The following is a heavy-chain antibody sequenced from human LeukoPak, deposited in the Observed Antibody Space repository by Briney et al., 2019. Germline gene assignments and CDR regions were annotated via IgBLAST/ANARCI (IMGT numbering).Heavy chain of an antibody. CDR2: INPNSGGT. J-gene: IGHJ4*02. CDR1: GYTFTGYY. CDR3: ARVRVSWDYGDYLY. D-gene: IGHD4-17*01. Sequence: ASVKVSCEASGYTFTGYYMHWVRQAPGQGLEWMGWINPNSGGTNYAQKFQGRVTMTRDTSISTAYMELSRLRSDDTAVYYCARVRVSWDYGDYLYWGQGTLVTVSS. V-gene: IGHV1-2*02.